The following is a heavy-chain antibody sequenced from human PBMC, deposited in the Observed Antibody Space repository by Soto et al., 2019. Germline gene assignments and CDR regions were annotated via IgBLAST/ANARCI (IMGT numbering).Heavy chain of an antibody. Sequence: SEALSLTCTVSGGSISSYYWSWIRQPPGKGLEWIGYIYYSGSTNYNPSLKSRVTISVDTSKNQFSLKLSSVTAADTAVYYCASTMIVVVNAEAEYFQHWGQGTLVTVSS. D-gene: IGHD3-22*01. CDR3: ASTMIVVVNAEAEYFQH. CDR2: IYYSGST. V-gene: IGHV4-59*08. J-gene: IGHJ1*01. CDR1: GGSISSYY.